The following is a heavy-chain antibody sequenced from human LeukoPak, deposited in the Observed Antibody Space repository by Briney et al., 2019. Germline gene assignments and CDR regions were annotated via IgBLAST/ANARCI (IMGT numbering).Heavy chain of an antibody. D-gene: IGHD5-18*01. CDR2: IGTSSSYI. V-gene: IGHV3-21*01. CDR1: GFTFSSYS. CDR3: ARRATSERGHSYGLDY. J-gene: IGHJ4*02. Sequence: GGSLRLSCAASGFTFSSYSMNWVRQAPGKGLEWVSSIGTSSSYIYYADSLKGRFTISRDNAKNSLYLQMNSLRAEDTAVYYCARRATSERGHSYGLDYWGQGTLVTVSS.